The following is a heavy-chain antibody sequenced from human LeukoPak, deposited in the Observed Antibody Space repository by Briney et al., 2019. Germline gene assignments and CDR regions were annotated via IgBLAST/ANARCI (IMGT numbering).Heavy chain of an antibody. CDR3: ARSIGGGVDAFDI. V-gene: IGHV6-1*01. CDR1: GDSVFSNSAA. Sequence: SQTPSLTCAFSGDSVFSNSAAWNWTSQSPSRGLECLGRTYYRSKWYNDYAVSVKSRITINPDTSENQFSLQLNSVTPEDTAVYYCARSIGGGVDAFDIWGQGTMVTVSS. D-gene: IGHD1-26*01. CDR2: TYYRSKWYN. J-gene: IGHJ3*02.